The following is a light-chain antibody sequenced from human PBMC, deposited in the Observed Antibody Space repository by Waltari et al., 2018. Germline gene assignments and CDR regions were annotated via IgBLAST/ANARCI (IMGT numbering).Light chain of an antibody. CDR3: CSYAGAV. CDR1: SSGVGSYNL. J-gene: IGLJ3*02. Sequence: QSALTQPASVSGSPGQSITISCTGTSSGVGSYNLVSWYQQHPGKAPKLMIYEGSKRPSGVSNRFSGSKSGHTASLTISGLQAEDEADYYCCSYAGAVFGGGTKLTIL. V-gene: IGLV2-23*01. CDR2: EGS.